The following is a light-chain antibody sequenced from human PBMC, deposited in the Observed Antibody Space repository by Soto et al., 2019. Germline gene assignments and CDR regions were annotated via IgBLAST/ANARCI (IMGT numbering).Light chain of an antibody. J-gene: IGKJ4*01. CDR2: GAS. Sequence: MVMTQSPANLSVSPGGRATLSCRASENVRTFVDWYQQKPGQAPRLLIYGASTRATGIPARFSGSGSGTEFTLTISSLQSEDFAVYYCQQYNNWGTFGGGTKVDIK. V-gene: IGKV3-15*01. CDR1: ENVRTF. CDR3: QQYNNWGT.